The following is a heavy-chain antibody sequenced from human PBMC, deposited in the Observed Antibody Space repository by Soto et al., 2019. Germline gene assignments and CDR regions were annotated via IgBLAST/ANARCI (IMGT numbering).Heavy chain of an antibody. CDR1: GDYISSGGYY. Sequence: SETLSRTCTVSGDYISSGGYYWGWIRHLPGKDLEWIAYTYYRGNTFYNPSLQSRLSISVDTSKNQFSLKLTSVTAADTAVYYCARVRDYGDYDAFDIWGQGTMVTVSS. CDR2: TYYRGNT. CDR3: ARVRDYGDYDAFDI. J-gene: IGHJ3*02. V-gene: IGHV4-31*03. D-gene: IGHD4-17*01.